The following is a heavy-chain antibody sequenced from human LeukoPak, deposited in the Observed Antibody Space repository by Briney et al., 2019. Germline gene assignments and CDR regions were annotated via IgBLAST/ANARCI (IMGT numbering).Heavy chain of an antibody. V-gene: IGHV1-46*01. Sequence: GASVKVSCKASGYTFTSYYMHWVRQAPGQGLEWMGIINPIGGSTSYAQKFQGRVTMTRDTSTTTVYMELSSLRSEDTAVYYCARVGDYYGSGSYSNYYYMDVWGKGTTVTIPS. D-gene: IGHD3-10*01. CDR1: GYTFTSYY. CDR2: INPIGGST. J-gene: IGHJ6*03. CDR3: ARVGDYYGSGSYSNYYYMDV.